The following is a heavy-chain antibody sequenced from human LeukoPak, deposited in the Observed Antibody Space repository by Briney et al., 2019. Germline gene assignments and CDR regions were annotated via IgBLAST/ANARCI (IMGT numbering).Heavy chain of an antibody. Sequence: SGTLSLTCAVSGGSISSSNWWSWVRQPPGKGLEWIGEIYHSGSTNYNPSLKSRVTISVDTSKNQFSLNLSSVTAADTAVYYCARDGGSGYEFHYWGQGTLVTVSP. D-gene: IGHD5-12*01. CDR2: IYHSGST. CDR1: GGSISSSNW. CDR3: ARDGGSGYEFHY. V-gene: IGHV4-4*02. J-gene: IGHJ4*02.